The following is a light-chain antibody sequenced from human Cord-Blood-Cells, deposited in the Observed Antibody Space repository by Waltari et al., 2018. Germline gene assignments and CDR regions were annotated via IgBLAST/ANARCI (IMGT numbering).Light chain of an antibody. CDR2: YDS. Sequence: SYVLTQSPSVSVAPGKTARITCGGHNIGSKSVHSYQQKPGQAPVLVIYYDSDRPSGIPERFSGSNSGNTATLTISRVEAGDEADYYCQVWDSSSDHVVFGGGTKLTVL. J-gene: IGLJ2*01. V-gene: IGLV3-21*04. CDR3: QVWDSSSDHVV. CDR1: NIGSKS.